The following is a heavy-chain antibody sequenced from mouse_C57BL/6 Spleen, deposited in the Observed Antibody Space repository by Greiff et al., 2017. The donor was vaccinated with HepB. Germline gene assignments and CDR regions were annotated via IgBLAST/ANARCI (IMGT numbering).Heavy chain of an antibody. Sequence: EVQLQQSGAELVRPGASVKLSCPASGFNIKDYYMHWVQQRPEQGLEWIGRIDTEDGDIEYAPKFQGQATMTADPTSNTAYLQISSLTSEDTAVYYRTTKYYYGSSYWYFEVWGTGTTVTVSS. CDR3: TTKYYYGSSYWYFEV. D-gene: IGHD1-1*01. CDR2: IDTEDGDI. CDR1: GFNIKDYY. J-gene: IGHJ1*03. V-gene: IGHV14-1*01.